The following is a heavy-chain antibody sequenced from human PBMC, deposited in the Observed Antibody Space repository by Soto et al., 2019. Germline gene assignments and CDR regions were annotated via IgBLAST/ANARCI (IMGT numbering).Heavy chain of an antibody. CDR3: ARRSPTGIAVAGTYDY. V-gene: IGHV4-39*01. D-gene: IGHD6-19*01. Sequence: XTLSLPCTVSGGSLSSSSYYWGWIRQRPGKGLEWIGSIYYSGSTYYNPSLKRRVDISVDTSKNQFALKLSSVNAAQTAVYYCARRSPTGIAVAGTYDYWGQGTLGTVSS. J-gene: IGHJ4*02. CDR1: GGSLSSSSYY. CDR2: IYYSGST.